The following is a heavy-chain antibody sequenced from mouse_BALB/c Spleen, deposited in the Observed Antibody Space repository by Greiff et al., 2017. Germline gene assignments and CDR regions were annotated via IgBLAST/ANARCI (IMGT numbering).Heavy chain of an antibody. CDR2: ISSGGSYT. CDR3: ARERYDGPYAMDY. Sequence: DVQLVESGGDLVKPGGSLKLSCAASGFTFSSYGMSWVRQTPDKRLEWVATISSGGSYTYYPDSVKGRFTISRDNAKNTLYLQMSSLKSEDTAMYYCARERYDGPYAMDYWGQGTSVTVSS. V-gene: IGHV5-6*01. D-gene: IGHD2-14*01. J-gene: IGHJ4*01. CDR1: GFTFSSYG.